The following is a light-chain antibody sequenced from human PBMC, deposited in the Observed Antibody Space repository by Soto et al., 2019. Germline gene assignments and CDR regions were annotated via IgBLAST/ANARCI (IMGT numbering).Light chain of an antibody. V-gene: IGKV3D-15*01. CDR2: GAS. CDR3: QQYYTWPLT. J-gene: IGKJ4*01. Sequence: EIVMTQSPVTLSVSAGERVTLSCRASQSIGSTLAWYQQKPGQAPRLLIYGASTRATGIPARFSGSGSGTEFTLTIRSLQSEDFAVYNCQQYYTWPLTFGGGTKLEIK. CDR1: QSIGST.